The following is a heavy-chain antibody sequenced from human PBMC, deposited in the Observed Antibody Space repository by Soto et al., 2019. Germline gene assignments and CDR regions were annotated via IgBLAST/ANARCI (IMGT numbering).Heavy chain of an antibody. Sequence: SQTLSLTCTVAGGYIGSYCGSWIRQPPGKGLEWIGYIYYSGSTNYNPSLKSRVTISVDTSKNQFSLKLSSVTAADTAVYYCARVPGVGAFDIWGQGTMVTVSS. J-gene: IGHJ3*02. CDR2: IYYSGST. D-gene: IGHD3-10*01. CDR3: ARVPGVGAFDI. CDR1: GGYIGSYC. V-gene: IGHV4-59*01.